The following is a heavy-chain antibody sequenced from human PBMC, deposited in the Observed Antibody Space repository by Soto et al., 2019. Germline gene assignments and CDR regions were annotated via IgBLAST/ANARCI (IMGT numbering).Heavy chain of an antibody. Sequence: EVHLLESGGGLVQPGGSLRLYCAASELSSSNHAMTWVRQAPGKGLEWVSGISGTDGGAYYAESVKGRFTISRDNARSTLYLQMNSLRVEDTAVYYCASGGLHGYTNGGLSYFHSWGQGTLVNVSS. CDR1: ELSSSNHA. V-gene: IGHV3-23*01. D-gene: IGHD5-18*01. CDR2: ISGTDGGA. J-gene: IGHJ4*02. CDR3: ASGGLHGYTNGGLSYFHS.